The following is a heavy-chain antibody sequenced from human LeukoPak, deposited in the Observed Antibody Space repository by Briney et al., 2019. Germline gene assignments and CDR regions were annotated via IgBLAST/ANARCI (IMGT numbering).Heavy chain of an antibody. CDR3: AKTQSGSYYRYYFDY. J-gene: IGHJ4*02. V-gene: IGHV3-30*02. CDR1: GFTFSSYG. Sequence: GGSLRLSCAASGFTFSSYGMHWVRQAPGKGLEWVAFIRYDGSNKYYAGSVKGRFTISRDNSKSTLYLQMNSLRAEDTAVYYCAKTQSGSYYRYYFDYWGQGTLVTVSS. CDR2: IRYDGSNK. D-gene: IGHD1-26*01.